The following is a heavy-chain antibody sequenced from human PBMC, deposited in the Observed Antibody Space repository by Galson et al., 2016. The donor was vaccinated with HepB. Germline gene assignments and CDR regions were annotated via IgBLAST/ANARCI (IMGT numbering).Heavy chain of an antibody. V-gene: IGHV4-34*01. CDR3: ATYLGGIVRASDY. CDR2: VNHLGGA. J-gene: IGHJ4*02. CDR1: GGSLTNAY. Sequence: ETLSLTCDVFGGSLTNAYWTWIRQPLGKGLEWIGEVNHLGGATYNPSLKSRVTISVDTSKNQFSLKLTSVTAADTAVYYCATYLGGIVRASDYWGQGTLVTVSS. D-gene: IGHD1-26*01.